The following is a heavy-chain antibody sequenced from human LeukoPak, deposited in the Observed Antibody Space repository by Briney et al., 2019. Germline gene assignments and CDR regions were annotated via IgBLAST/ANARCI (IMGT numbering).Heavy chain of an antibody. CDR2: IVVGSGDT. D-gene: IGHD1-1*01. V-gene: IGHV1-58*02. J-gene: IGHJ3*02. Sequence: ASVKVSCKASGFTSTTSTMQWVRQARGQRLEWIGWIVVGSGDTNYAEKFQERVTITRDMSTSTVYMELSSLRSDDTAVYYCAADQPRYPDAFDIWGQGTMLTVSS. CDR3: AADQPRYPDAFDI. CDR1: GFTSTTST.